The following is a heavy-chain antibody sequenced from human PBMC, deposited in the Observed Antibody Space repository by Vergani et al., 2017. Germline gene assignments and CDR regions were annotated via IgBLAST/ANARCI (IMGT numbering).Heavy chain of an antibody. CDR3: ARDVGTIRLGELSPLDY. D-gene: IGHD3-16*02. CDR1: GGTFSSYA. V-gene: IGHV1-69*04. CDR2: IIPILGIA. J-gene: IGHJ4*02. Sequence: QVQLVQSGAEVKKPGSSVKVSCKASGGTFSSYAISWVRQAPGQGLEWMGRIIPILGIANYAQKFQGRVTITADKSTSTAYMGLSSLRSEDTAGYYCARDVGTIRLGELSPLDYWGQGTLVTVSS.